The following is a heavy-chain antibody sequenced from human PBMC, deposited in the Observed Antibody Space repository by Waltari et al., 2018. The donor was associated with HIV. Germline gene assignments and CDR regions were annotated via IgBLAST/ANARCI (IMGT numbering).Heavy chain of an antibody. J-gene: IGHJ4*02. CDR1: GGSISSHY. D-gene: IGHD6-6*01. CDR3: ARGAALDY. V-gene: IGHV4-59*11. CDR2: IYHSGST. Sequence: QVQLQESGPGLVKPSETLSLTCTVSGGSISSHYWSWIRQPPGKGLEWIGYIYHSGSTNYNPSLMSRVTISVDTSNNEFSRKLSSVTAADTAVYYCARGAALDYWGQGTLITVSS.